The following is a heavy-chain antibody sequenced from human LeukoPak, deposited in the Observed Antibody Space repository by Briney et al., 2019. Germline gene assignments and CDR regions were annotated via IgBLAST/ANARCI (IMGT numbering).Heavy chain of an antibody. V-gene: IGHV4-34*01. D-gene: IGHD6-19*01. CDR3: ARGPRPYSSGWYVY. CDR1: GGSFSGYY. CDR2: INHSGST. Sequence: SETLSLTCAVYGGSFSGYYWSWIRQPPGKGLERIGEINHSGSTNYNPSLKSRVTISVDTSKNQFSLKLSSVTAADTAVHYCARGPRPYSSGWYVYWGQGTLVTVPS. J-gene: IGHJ4*02.